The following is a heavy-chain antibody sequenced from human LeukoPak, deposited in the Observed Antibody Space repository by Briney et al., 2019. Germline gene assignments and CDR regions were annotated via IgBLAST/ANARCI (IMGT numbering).Heavy chain of an antibody. V-gene: IGHV4-4*07. CDR2: IYTSGST. Sequence: SETLSLTCTVSGGSISSYYWSWIRQPAGKGLEWIGRIYTSGSTNYNPSLKSRVTISVDTSKNQFSLKLNSVTAADTAVYYCARGTYSGSYFHHWGQGTLVTVSS. J-gene: IGHJ4*02. CDR3: ARGTYSGSYFHH. CDR1: GGSISSYY. D-gene: IGHD1-26*01.